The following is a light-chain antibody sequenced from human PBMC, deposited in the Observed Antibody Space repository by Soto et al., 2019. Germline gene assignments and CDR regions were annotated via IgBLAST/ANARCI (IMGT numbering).Light chain of an antibody. Sequence: EIVLTQSPGTLSLSPGERATLSCRASQNVGGRFLAWYQQKPGQAPRLLINVASTRATGIPDRFSGSGSGTXFTLTISRLEPEDFAVYYCQQYGTSPIAFGQGTRLE. J-gene: IGKJ5*01. V-gene: IGKV3-20*01. CDR1: QNVGGRF. CDR2: VAS. CDR3: QQYGTSPIA.